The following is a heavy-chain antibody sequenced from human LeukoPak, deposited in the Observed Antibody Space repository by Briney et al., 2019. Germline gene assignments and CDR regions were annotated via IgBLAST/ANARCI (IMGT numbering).Heavy chain of an antibody. CDR1: GYAFSGHY. CDR3: ARDLGRDNSGWYPYHDF. Sequence: GASVQVSCKASGYAFSGHYMHWVRQAPGQGLEWMGWINPNNGATNYAPKFQGRVTMTRDTSISTAYMELTSLKFDDTAVYFCARDLGRDNSGWYPYHDFWGQGTLVTVSS. D-gene: IGHD6-19*01. J-gene: IGHJ4*02. V-gene: IGHV1-2*02. CDR2: INPNNGAT.